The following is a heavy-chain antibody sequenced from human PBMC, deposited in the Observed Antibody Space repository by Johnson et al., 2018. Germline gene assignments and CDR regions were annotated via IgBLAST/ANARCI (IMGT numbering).Heavy chain of an antibody. D-gene: IGHD2-2*01. V-gene: IGHV4-59*13. J-gene: IGHJ4*02. CDR1: GGSISFYY. CDR3: ARGLYQLLSNAPYFDA. CDR2: IYTSGRT. Sequence: QVQLQESGPGLVKPSETLSLTCSVSGGSISFYYWNWMRQSPGKGLEWIGNIYTSGRTIYNPSLKSRVTISVDTSKNQFSLKLSCVTPAGTAVYYCARGLYQLLSNAPYFDAWGQGTLVTVAS.